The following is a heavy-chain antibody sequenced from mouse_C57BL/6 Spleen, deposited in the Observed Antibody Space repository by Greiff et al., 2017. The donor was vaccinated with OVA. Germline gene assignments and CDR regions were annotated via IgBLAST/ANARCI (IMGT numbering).Heavy chain of an antibody. Sequence: VQLKESGPELVKPGASVKISCKASGYAFSSSWMNWVKQRPGKGLEWIGRIYPGDGDTNYNGKFKGKATLTADKSSSTAYMQLSSLTSEDSAVYFCASREGFDYWGQGTTLTVSS. D-gene: IGHD3-3*01. CDR2: IYPGDGDT. CDR3: ASREGFDY. V-gene: IGHV1-82*01. J-gene: IGHJ2*01. CDR1: GYAFSSSW.